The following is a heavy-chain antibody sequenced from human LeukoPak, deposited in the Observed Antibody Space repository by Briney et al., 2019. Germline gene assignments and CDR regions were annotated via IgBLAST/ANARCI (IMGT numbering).Heavy chain of an antibody. Sequence: PGGSLRLSCAASGFTFSSYGMSWARQAPGKGLEWVSAISGSGGSTYYADSVKGRFTISRDNSKNTLYLQMNSLRAEDTAVYYCAKDPIPYVSPYYFDYWGQGTLVTVSS. V-gene: IGHV3-23*01. CDR1: GFTFSSYG. J-gene: IGHJ4*02. D-gene: IGHD2-21*01. CDR2: ISGSGGST. CDR3: AKDPIPYVSPYYFDY.